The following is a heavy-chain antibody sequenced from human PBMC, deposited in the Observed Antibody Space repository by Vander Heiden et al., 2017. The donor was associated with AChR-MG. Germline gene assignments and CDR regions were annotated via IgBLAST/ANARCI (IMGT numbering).Heavy chain of an antibody. CDR1: GYTFTGHG. V-gene: IGHV1-18*01. CDR3: ARVKRRSSSWYGGGDY. CDR2: ISAYNGNT. Sequence: QVQLVQSGAEVKKPGASVKVSCKASGYTFTGHGISWVRPAPGQGLEWMGGISAYNGNTNYAQKLQGRVTMTTDTSTRTAYMELRSLRSDDTAVYYGARVKRRSSSWYGGGDYWGQGTMVTVSS. D-gene: IGHD6-13*01. J-gene: IGHJ4*02.